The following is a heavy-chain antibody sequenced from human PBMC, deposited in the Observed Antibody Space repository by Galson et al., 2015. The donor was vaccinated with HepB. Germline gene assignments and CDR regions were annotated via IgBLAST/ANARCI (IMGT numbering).Heavy chain of an antibody. D-gene: IGHD3-10*01. Sequence: SLRLSCAASGFTFSSYSMNWVRQAPGKGLEWVSYISSSSSYTNYADSVKGRFTISRDNAKNSLYLQMNSLRAEDTAVYYCARAQGGSGSYYGDAFDIWGQGTMVTVSS. CDR3: ARAQGGSGSYYGDAFDI. CDR1: GFTFSSYS. CDR2: ISSSSSYT. V-gene: IGHV3-21*05. J-gene: IGHJ3*02.